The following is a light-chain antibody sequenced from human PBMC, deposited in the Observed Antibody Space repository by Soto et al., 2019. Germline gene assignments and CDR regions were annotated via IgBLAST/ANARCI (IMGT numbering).Light chain of an antibody. CDR3: QQRQYLPPIT. J-gene: IGKJ5*01. CDR1: LNVNSY. V-gene: IGKV3-11*01. CDR2: DAS. Sequence: VVTQSPATLSLSPGERATLSCRASLNVNSYLAWYQQKPGQAPRLLIYDASNRAAGIPARFSGSGSGSDFTLTISSLEPEDFAIYYCQQRQYLPPITFGQGTRLEIK.